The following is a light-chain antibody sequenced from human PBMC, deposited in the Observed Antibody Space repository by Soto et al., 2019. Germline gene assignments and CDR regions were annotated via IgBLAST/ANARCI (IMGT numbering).Light chain of an antibody. Sequence: QSALTQPPSASGSPGQSVTISCTGTSGDVGGYKYVPWYQQKSGKAPKLIIYEVNERPSGVPDRFSGSKSDNTASLTVSGLQAEDEADYYCSAYAGINNVLFGGGTKLTGL. J-gene: IGLJ2*01. CDR2: EVN. V-gene: IGLV2-8*01. CDR3: SAYAGINNVL. CDR1: SGDVGGYKY.